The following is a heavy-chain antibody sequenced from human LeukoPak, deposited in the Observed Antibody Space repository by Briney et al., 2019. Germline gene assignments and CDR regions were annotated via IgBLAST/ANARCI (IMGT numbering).Heavy chain of an antibody. Sequence: GGSLRLSCAASGFTFSSYWMSWVRQAPGKGLEGVANIKQDGSEKYYVDSVKGRFTISRDNAKNSLYLQMNSLRAEDTAVYYCASDQGSHRYGYGGGQGTLVTVYS. J-gene: IGHJ4*02. V-gene: IGHV3-7*01. CDR2: IKQDGSEK. CDR3: ASDQGSHRYGYG. CDR1: GFTFSSYW. D-gene: IGHD5-18*01.